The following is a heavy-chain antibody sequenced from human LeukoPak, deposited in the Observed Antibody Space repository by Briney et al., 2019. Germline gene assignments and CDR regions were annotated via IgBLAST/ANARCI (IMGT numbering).Heavy chain of an antibody. CDR1: GFTFSSYA. CDR3: AREGVIAVPFDY. J-gene: IGHJ4*02. Sequence: PGGSLRLSCAASGFTFSSYAMSWVRQAPGQGLEWVSAISDSGGSTYYADSVKGRFTISRDNAKNSLYLQMNSLRAEDTAVYYCAREGVIAVPFDYWGQGTLVTVSS. V-gene: IGHV3-23*01. CDR2: ISDSGGST. D-gene: IGHD3-16*02.